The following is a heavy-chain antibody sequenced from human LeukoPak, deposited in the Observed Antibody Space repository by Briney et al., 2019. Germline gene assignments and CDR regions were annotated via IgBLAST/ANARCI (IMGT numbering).Heavy chain of an antibody. Sequence: RASLRLSCAPSGFTFSRYAMSSVPQAPRKGLESVSAISGSGGSTYYADSVKRRFTISRDNSKNTLYLQMNSLRAEDTAVYYCARGCSSTSCYASFDYWGQGTLVTVSS. V-gene: IGHV3-23*01. CDR1: GFTFSRYA. CDR3: ARGCSSTSCYASFDY. CDR2: ISGSGGST. D-gene: IGHD2-2*01. J-gene: IGHJ4*02.